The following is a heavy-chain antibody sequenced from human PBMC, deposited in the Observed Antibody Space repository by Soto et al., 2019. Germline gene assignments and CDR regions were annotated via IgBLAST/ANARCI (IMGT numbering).Heavy chain of an antibody. V-gene: IGHV1-18*01. CDR3: ARLPDSYDSSGYYFANDY. J-gene: IGHJ4*02. Sequence: QVQLVQSGAEVKKPGASVKVSCKASGYTFTSYGISWVRQAPGQGLEWMGWISACNGNTNYAQKLQGRVTMTTDTSTSTAYMELRSLRSDDTAVYYCARLPDSYDSSGYYFANDYWGQGTLVTVSS. CDR1: GYTFTSYG. CDR2: ISACNGNT. D-gene: IGHD3-22*01.